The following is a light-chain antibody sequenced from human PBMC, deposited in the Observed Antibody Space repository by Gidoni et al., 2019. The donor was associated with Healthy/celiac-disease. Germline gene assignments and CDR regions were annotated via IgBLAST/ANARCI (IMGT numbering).Light chain of an antibody. CDR3: QQCGSSLWT. CDR1: QSVSSSY. CDR2: GAS. Sequence: EIELTPSPGTLSLSPRERVTISCRASQSVSSSYLAWYQQKPGQAPRLLIYGASSRATGIPDRFSGSGSGTDFTLTISRLEPEDFAVYYCQQCGSSLWTFGQGTKVEIK. J-gene: IGKJ1*01. V-gene: IGKV3-20*01.